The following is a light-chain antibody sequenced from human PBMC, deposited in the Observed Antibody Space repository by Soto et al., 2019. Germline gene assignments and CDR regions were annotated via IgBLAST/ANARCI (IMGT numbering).Light chain of an antibody. CDR2: KAS. CDR1: QSISSF. J-gene: IGKJ2*01. CDR3: QQYDSYSPYT. Sequence: DIQMTQSPSTLSASVGDRVTITCRASQSISSFLAWYQQKPGKAPNLLIYKASSLESGVPSRFSGSGSGTEFTLTISSLQPDDFATYYCQQYDSYSPYTFGHGTKLEIK. V-gene: IGKV1-5*03.